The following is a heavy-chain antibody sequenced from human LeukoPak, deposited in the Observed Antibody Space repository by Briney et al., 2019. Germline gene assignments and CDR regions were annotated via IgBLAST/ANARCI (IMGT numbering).Heavy chain of an antibody. J-gene: IGHJ6*03. V-gene: IGHV3-48*03. CDR3: ARVRCDSYYYYYMDV. Sequence: GGSLRLSCVASGFIFSSYEMIWVRQAPGKGLEWVSFITNSGSTKYYADSVKGRVTISRDNVKNSLDLQMNGLSAEGTAVYYSARVRCDSYYYYYMDVWGKGTTVTVSS. D-gene: IGHD3-10*01. CDR2: ITNSGSTK. CDR1: GFIFSSYE.